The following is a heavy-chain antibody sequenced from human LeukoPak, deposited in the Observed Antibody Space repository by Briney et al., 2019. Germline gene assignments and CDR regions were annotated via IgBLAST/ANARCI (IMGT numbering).Heavy chain of an antibody. V-gene: IGHV4-39*01. Sequence: SETLSLTCTVSGGSISISSYYWGWIRQPPGKGLEWIGSIYYSGSTYYNPSLKSRVTISVDTSKNQFSLKLSSVTAADTAVYYCARRSIAAAGPRANWFDPWGQGTLVTVSS. CDR1: GGSISISSYY. J-gene: IGHJ5*02. CDR3: ARRSIAAAGPRANWFDP. CDR2: IYYSGST. D-gene: IGHD6-13*01.